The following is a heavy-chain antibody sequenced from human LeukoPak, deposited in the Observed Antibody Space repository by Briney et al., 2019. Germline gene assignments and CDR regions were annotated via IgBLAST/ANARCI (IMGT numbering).Heavy chain of an antibody. Sequence: GGSLRLSCAASGFTFSSYAMNWVRQAPGKGLEWLSYISSSGVTKYYADSVKGRFTISRDNAKSSVYLQMNRLRADDTALYYCARDRDSGWLFYYGMDVRGQGTTVTVSS. D-gene: IGHD6-19*01. V-gene: IGHV3-48*03. CDR3: ARDRDSGWLFYYGMDV. J-gene: IGHJ6*02. CDR2: ISSSGVTK. CDR1: GFTFSSYA.